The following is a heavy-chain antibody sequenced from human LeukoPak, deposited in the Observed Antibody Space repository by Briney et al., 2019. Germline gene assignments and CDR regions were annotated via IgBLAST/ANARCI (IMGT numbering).Heavy chain of an antibody. Sequence: PSQTLSLTCTVSGGSISSGGYYWSWIRQSPGKGLEWIGYIYHSGSTYYNPSLQSRVTISLDRSKNQFSLNLTSVTAADTAVYYCAREGRFLEWLPSDYWGQGTLVTVSS. V-gene: IGHV4-30-2*06. CDR3: AREGRFLEWLPSDY. J-gene: IGHJ4*02. D-gene: IGHD3-3*01. CDR1: GGSISSGGYY. CDR2: IYHSGST.